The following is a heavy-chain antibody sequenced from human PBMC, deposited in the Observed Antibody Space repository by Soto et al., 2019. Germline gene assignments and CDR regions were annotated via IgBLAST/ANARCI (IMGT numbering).Heavy chain of an antibody. CDR2: ISTGSSTI. CDR1: GFIFSSYS. V-gene: IGHV3-48*04. CDR3: ARDSVEVPKAYTMLARTEPH. J-gene: IGHJ3*01. Sequence: GGSLRLSCAASGFIFSSYSMNWVRQAPGKGLEWVSYISTGSSTIYYADSVKGRFTISRDNAKNSLYLHMNSLRAEDTAVYYCARDSVEVPKAYTMLARTEPHWGQGTMVTVSS. D-gene: IGHD3-16*01.